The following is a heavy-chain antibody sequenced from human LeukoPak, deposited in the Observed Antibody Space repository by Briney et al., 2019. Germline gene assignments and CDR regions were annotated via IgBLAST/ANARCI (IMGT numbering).Heavy chain of an antibody. CDR2: SKPNSGGT. Sequence: ASVKVSCMASGYTFTGYYMHWVRQAPGHGREWMGWSKPNSGGTNYAQKFQGRVTMTRDTSISTAYMELRRLRSDHRAVYYCSRDRGDKVRGVGSTDYWGKGTLVTVSS. J-gene: IGHJ4*02. CDR1: GYTFTGYY. D-gene: IGHD3-10*01. V-gene: IGHV1-2*02. CDR3: SRDRGDKVRGVGSTDY.